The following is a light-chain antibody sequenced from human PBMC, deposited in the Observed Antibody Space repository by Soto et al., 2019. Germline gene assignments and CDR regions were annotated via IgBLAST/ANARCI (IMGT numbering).Light chain of an antibody. CDR3: SSYTSSNTLV. Sequence: QSALTQPASVSGSPGQSITISCTGTSSDVGGYNYVSWYQQYPGKAPKVMIYEVTNRPSGVSNRFSGSKSDNTASLTISGLQAEDEADYYCSSYTSSNTLVFGGGTKLTVL. V-gene: IGLV2-14*01. CDR2: EVT. CDR1: SSDVGGYNY. J-gene: IGLJ2*01.